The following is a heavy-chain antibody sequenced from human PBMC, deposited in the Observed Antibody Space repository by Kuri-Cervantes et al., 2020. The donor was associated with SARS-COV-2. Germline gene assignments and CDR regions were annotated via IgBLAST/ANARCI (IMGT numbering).Heavy chain of an antibody. D-gene: IGHD5-18*01. Sequence: GGSLRLSCAASGFTFSSYAMHWVRQAPGKGLEWVGRIKSKTDGGTTDYAAPVKGRFTISRDDSTNTLYLQMNSLKTEDTAVYYCTTDPTLADTDYYYYYMDVWGKGTTVTVSS. CDR1: GFTFSSYA. V-gene: IGHV3-15*01. CDR3: TTDPTLADTDYYYYYMDV. J-gene: IGHJ6*03. CDR2: IKSKTDGGTT.